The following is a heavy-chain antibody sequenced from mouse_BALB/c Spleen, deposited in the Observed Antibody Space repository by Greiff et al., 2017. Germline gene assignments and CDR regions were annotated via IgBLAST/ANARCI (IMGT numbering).Heavy chain of an antibody. V-gene: IGHV1-9*01. J-gene: IGHJ4*01. CDR2: ILPGSGST. CDR3: ARVPLYGNYAMDY. D-gene: IGHD2-1*01. CDR1: GYTFSSYW. Sequence: QVQLQQSGAELMKPGASVKISCKATGYTFSSYWIEWVKQRPGHGLEWIGEILPGSGSTNYNEKFKGKATFTADTSSNTAYMQLSSLTSEDSAVYYCARVPLYGNYAMDYWGQGTSVTVSS.